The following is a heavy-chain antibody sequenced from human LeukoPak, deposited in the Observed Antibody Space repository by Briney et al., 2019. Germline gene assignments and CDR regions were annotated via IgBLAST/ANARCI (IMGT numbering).Heavy chain of an antibody. CDR3: AKVLPTEWDVPDDAFDI. V-gene: IGHV3-23*01. CDR2: IGGYGDST. Sequence: GGSLRLSCEASGFFFSSYVMSWVRQAPGKGLELVSAIGGYGDSTYYADSVKGRFTISRDNSNNTLYLQMNSLRAEDTAVYYCAKVLPTEWDVPDDAFDIWGQGTTVTVSS. D-gene: IGHD1-26*01. CDR1: GFFFSSYV. J-gene: IGHJ3*02.